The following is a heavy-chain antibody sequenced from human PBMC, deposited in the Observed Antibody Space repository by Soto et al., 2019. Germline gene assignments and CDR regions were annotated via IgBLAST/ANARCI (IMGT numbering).Heavy chain of an antibody. CDR3: ARGMGELRFLEWLNWFDP. CDR2: INPNSGGT. J-gene: IGHJ5*02. V-gene: IGHV1-2*02. Sequence: ASVKVSCKASGYTFTGYYMHWVRQAPGQGLEWMGWINPNSGGTNYAQKFQGRVTMTRDTSISTAYMELSRLRSDDTAVYYCARGMGELRFLEWLNWFDPWGQGTLVTVSS. CDR1: GYTFTGYY. D-gene: IGHD3-3*01.